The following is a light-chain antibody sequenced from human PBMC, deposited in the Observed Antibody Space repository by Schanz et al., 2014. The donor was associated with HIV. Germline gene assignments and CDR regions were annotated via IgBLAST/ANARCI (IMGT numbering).Light chain of an antibody. J-gene: IGKJ5*01. CDR1: QSISSW. CDR2: KAS. CDR3: QQYSDFSIT. Sequence: DIQMTQSPSTLSASVGDRITITCRASQSISSWLAWYQQKPGKAPRLLIYKASTLEGGVPSRFSGSGSGTEFTLTISSLQPDDFATYFCQQYSDFSITFGQGTRLDFK. V-gene: IGKV1-5*03.